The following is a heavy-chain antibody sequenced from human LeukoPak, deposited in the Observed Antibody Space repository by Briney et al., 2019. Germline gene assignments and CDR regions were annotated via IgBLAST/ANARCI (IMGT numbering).Heavy chain of an antibody. D-gene: IGHD5-24*01. CDR2: LFIGGST. CDR3: ARGDGYTSYFDH. J-gene: IGHJ4*02. V-gene: IGHV3-53*01. CDR1: GFSVSSNY. Sequence: GGSLRLSCAVSGFSVSSNYMSWVRQAPGKGLEWLSVLFIGGSTYYADTVKGRFTISRDNSKNTLYLQMNSLRGGDTAVYFCARGDGYTSYFDHWGQGALVAVSS.